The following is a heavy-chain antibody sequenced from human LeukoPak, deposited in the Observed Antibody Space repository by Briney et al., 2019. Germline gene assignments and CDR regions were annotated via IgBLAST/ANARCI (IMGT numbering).Heavy chain of an antibody. CDR2: IYYRGST. V-gene: IGHV4-59*12. J-gene: IGHJ3*02. CDR3: ASFYDFWSGNSDAFDI. CDR1: GGSISSYY. Sequence: SETLSLTCTVSGGSISSYYWSWIRQPPGKGLEWIGYIYYRGSTNYNPSLKSRVTISVDTSKNQFSLKLSSVTAADTAVYYCASFYDFWSGNSDAFDIWGQGTMVTVSS. D-gene: IGHD3-3*01.